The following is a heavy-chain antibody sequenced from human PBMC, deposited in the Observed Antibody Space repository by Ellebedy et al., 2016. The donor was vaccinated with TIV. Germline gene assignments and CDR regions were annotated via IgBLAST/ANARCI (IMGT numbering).Heavy chain of an antibody. Sequence: SETLSLXXTVSGGSISSYYWSWIRQPPGKGLEWIGYIYYSGSTYYNPSLKSRVTISVDTSKNQFSLKLSSVTAADTAVYYCARVGITGTGYYYGMDVWGQGTTVTVSS. D-gene: IGHD1-7*01. CDR1: GGSISSYY. CDR3: ARVGITGTGYYYGMDV. CDR2: IYYSGST. V-gene: IGHV4-59*08. J-gene: IGHJ6*02.